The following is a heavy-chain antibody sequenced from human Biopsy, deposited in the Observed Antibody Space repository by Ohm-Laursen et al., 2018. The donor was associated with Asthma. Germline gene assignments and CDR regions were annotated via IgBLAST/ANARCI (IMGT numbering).Heavy chain of an antibody. CDR3: ARGISRVTGLFDHFYS. Sequence: SETLSLTCTVSGVSISSDYWSWIRQPPGKGLEWIGHIYYSGSTNYQPSLKSRVTISVDTSKNQFSLKLRSVTAADAAVYYCARGISRVTGLFDHFYSWGQGTLVTVSS. J-gene: IGHJ4*02. CDR1: GVSISSDY. CDR2: IYYSGST. D-gene: IGHD2-21*02. V-gene: IGHV4-59*01.